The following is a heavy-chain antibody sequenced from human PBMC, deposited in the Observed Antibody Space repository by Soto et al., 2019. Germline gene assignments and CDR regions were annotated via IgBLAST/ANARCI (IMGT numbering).Heavy chain of an antibody. Sequence: QAQLVESGGGVVQPGRSLRLSCAASGFTFSHYAMHWVRQAPGKGLEWVAIISYDGSKKYYGDSVKGRVTISRDNSKNPLYLQMNSLRVEDTAVYYCARDVAGKNYFDPWGQGTPVTVSS. D-gene: IGHD1-7*01. CDR1: GFTFSHYA. J-gene: IGHJ5*02. CDR3: ARDVAGKNYFDP. V-gene: IGHV3-30-3*01. CDR2: ISYDGSKK.